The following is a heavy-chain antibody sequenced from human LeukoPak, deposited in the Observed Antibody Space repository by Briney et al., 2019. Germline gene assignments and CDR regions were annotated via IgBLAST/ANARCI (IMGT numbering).Heavy chain of an antibody. D-gene: IGHD6-13*01. Sequence: SETLSLTCAVYGGSFSGYYWSWIRQPPGKGLEWIGEINHSGSTNYNPSLKSRVTISVDTSKNQFSLKLSSVTAADTAVYYCTRVRRQQLVSVRYYFDYWGQGTLVTVSS. CDR2: INHSGST. J-gene: IGHJ4*02. CDR3: TRVRRQQLVSVRYYFDY. V-gene: IGHV4-34*01. CDR1: GGSFSGYY.